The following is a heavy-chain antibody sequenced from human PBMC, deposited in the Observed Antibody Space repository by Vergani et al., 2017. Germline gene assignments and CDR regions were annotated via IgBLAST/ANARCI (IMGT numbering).Heavy chain of an antibody. CDR1: FDSIRNLY. CDR2: IHYSENT. Sequence: QVQLQESGPGLVKSSEILSLTCSVSFDSIRNLYRNWIRQPPGKGLEWIGSIHYSENTNYNPSLKTRVTISVDTSKNQFSPTLTSVTAADTAVYYCASDTYSGQRADRWGQGILVTVTS. V-gene: IGHV4-59*11. J-gene: IGHJ5*02. D-gene: IGHD4-11*01. CDR3: ASDTYSGQRADR.